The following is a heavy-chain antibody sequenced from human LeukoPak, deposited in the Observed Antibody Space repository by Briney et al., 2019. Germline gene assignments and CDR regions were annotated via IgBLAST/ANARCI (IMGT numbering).Heavy chain of an antibody. CDR3: ARAMRFNWNPRRPFDY. V-gene: IGHV3-30*03. Sequence: GGSLRLSCAASGFTFSSYGMHWVRQAPGKGLEWVAVISYDGSNKYYADSVKGRFTISRDNAKNTLYLQMNSLRAEDTAVYYCARAMRFNWNPRRPFDYWGQGTLVTVSS. CDR2: ISYDGSNK. CDR1: GFTFSSYG. D-gene: IGHD1-20*01. J-gene: IGHJ4*02.